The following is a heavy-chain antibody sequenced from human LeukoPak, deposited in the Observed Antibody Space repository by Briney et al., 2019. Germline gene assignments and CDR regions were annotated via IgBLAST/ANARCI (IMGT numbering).Heavy chain of an antibody. V-gene: IGHV4-30-4*08. J-gene: IGHJ4*02. CDR1: VGSISIGDYY. D-gene: IGHD3-22*01. CDR3: ARAEKRENDYDSSGYYVRTFDY. CDR2: IYYSGST. Sequence: SQTLSLTCTVSVGSISIGDYYCSWIRQPRGKGVEWIGYIYYSGSTYYNPSGTSRDTISVDPSKNQFSLKLSYVPVANTAVYYCARAEKRENDYDSSGYYVRTFDYWGQGTLVTVSS.